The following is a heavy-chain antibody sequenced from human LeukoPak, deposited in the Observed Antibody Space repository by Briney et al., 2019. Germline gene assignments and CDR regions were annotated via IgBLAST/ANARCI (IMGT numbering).Heavy chain of an antibody. V-gene: IGHV3-48*03. J-gene: IGHJ6*04. Sequence: PGGSLRLSCAASGFTFSSYEINWVSQAPGKWMEWVSYISSSGSTIYYADSVKGRFTISRDNAKHSLYLQMNSLRAEDTAVYYCAELGITMIGGVWGKGTTVSIFS. D-gene: IGHD3-10*02. CDR3: AELGITMIGGV. CDR1: GFTFSSYE. CDR2: ISSSGSTI.